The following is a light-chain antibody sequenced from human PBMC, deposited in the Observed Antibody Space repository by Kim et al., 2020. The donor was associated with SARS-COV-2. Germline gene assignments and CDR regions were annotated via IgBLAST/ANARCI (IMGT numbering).Light chain of an antibody. Sequence: PSLGDTVPITCRAVQGISRWLAWYQQKPGKAPKLLIDAASSLQSGVPSRFSGSGSGTHFPLSLSSLQPEDFATYYCQQANSFPHTSGPGTKVDIK. CDR3: QQANSFPHT. J-gene: IGKJ3*01. CDR1: QGISRW. CDR2: AAS. V-gene: IGKV1-12*01.